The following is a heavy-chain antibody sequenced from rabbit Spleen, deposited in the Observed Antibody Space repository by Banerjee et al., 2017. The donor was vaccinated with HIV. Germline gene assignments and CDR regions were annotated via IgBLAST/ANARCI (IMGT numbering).Heavy chain of an antibody. CDR1: GFDFSHYG. CDR3: ARGSATMTMVITGYYLSL. J-gene: IGHJ4*01. V-gene: IGHV1S45*01. D-gene: IGHD2-1*01. Sequence: QQQLKETGGGLVQPGGSLKLSCKASGFDFSHYGVSWVRQAPGKGLEWIACIYIGGSGSTAYASWAKGRFTVSKTSSTTVTLQLHSLTAADTATYFCARGSATMTMVITGYYLSLWGPGTLVTVS. CDR2: IYIGGSGST.